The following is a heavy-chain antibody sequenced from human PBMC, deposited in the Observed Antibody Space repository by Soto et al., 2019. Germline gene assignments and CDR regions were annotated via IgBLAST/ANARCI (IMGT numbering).Heavy chain of an antibody. V-gene: IGHV3-64*01. D-gene: IGHD2-15*01. J-gene: IGHJ4*02. CDR1: GFTFSSYA. Sequence: GGSLRLSCVVSGFTFSSYAMHWVRQAPGKGLEYLSAISNNGGSTYYANSVKGRFTISRDNSKNTLYLQMGSLRAEDMAVYYCAKGYCSGGSCLGPSDYWGQGT. CDR2: ISNNGGST. CDR3: AKGYCSGGSCLGPSDY.